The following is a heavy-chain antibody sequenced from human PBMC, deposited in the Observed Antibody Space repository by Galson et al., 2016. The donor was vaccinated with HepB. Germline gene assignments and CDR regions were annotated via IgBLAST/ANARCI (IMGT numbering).Heavy chain of an antibody. CDR3: ARTSNHRDGYTE. CDR2: IYTDGRDR. D-gene: IGHD5-24*01. J-gene: IGHJ4*02. Sequence: SLRLSCAASGFTFSSYWMHWVRQPPGKGLMWVSRIYTDGRDRDYADSVKGRFTISRDNAKSTLYLQMSSLRDEDTAVYYCARTSNHRDGYTEWGQGTQVTVAS. V-gene: IGHV3-74*01. CDR1: GFTFSSYW.